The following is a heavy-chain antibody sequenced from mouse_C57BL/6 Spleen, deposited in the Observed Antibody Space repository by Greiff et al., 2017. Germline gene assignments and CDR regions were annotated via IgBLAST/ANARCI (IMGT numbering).Heavy chain of an antibody. CDR1: GYTFTSYW. D-gene: IGHD3-2*02. CDR3: ARFSSKTAQGFDY. J-gene: IGHJ2*01. CDR2: IDPSDSYT. Sequence: QVQLKQPGAELVMPGASVKLSCKASGYTFTSYWMHWVKQRPGQGLEWIGEIDPSDSYTNYNQKFKGKSTLTVDKSSSTAYMQLSSLTSEDSAVYYCARFSSKTAQGFDYWGQGTTLTVSS. V-gene: IGHV1-69*01.